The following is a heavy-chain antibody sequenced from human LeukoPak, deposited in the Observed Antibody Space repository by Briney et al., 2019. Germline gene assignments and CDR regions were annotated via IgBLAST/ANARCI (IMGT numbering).Heavy chain of an antibody. CDR1: GGSLTNHNYR. CDR3: ARERYYASMPRGWFDA. J-gene: IGHJ5*02. V-gene: IGHV4-61*01. Sequence: SETLSLTCTVSGGSLTNHNYRRHWIRQAPGKGLEWIAYIYPPGTTVYSPSLNSRLTISIDTSKHQVSLKVNSVTAADTAVYFCARERYYASMPRGWFDAWGQGTLVTVSS. CDR2: IYPPGTT. D-gene: IGHD3-10*01.